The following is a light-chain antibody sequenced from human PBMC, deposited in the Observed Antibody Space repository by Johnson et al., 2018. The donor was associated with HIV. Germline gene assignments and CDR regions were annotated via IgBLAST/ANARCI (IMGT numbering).Light chain of an antibody. CDR3: GTWDSRLNTGDV. Sequence: QSVLTQPPSVSAAPGQKVTISCSGSSSNIGNNYVSWYQQLPGTAPKLLIYDNNKRPSGIPDRFSGSKSGTSATLGITGLQTGDEADYYCGTWDSRLNTGDVFGTGTKVTVL. J-gene: IGLJ1*01. V-gene: IGLV1-51*01. CDR1: SSNIGNNY. CDR2: DNN.